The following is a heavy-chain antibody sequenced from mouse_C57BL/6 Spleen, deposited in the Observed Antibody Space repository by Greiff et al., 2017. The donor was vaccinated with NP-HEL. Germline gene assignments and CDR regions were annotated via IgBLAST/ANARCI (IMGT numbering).Heavy chain of an antibody. D-gene: IGHD2-5*01. CDR1: GFTFSSYA. V-gene: IGHV5-4*03. Sequence: EVKLMESGGGLVKPGGSLKLSCAASGFTFSSYAMSWVRQTPEKRLEWVATISDGGSYTYYPDNVKGRFTISRDNAKNNLYLQMSHLKSEDTAMYYCARGGNYSNSWFAYWGQGTLVTVSA. CDR3: ARGGNYSNSWFAY. CDR2: ISDGGSYT. J-gene: IGHJ3*01.